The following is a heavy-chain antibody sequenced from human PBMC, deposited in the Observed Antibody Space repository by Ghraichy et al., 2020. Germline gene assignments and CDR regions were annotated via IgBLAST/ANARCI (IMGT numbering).Heavy chain of an antibody. V-gene: IGHV1-3*01. J-gene: IGHJ4*02. CDR2: INAGNGNT. Sequence: ASVKVSCKASGYTFTSYAMHWVRQAPGQRLEWMGWINAGNGNTKYSQKFQGRVTITRDTSASTAYMELSSLRSEDTAVYYCARGSSWYLGYFDYWGQGTLVTVSS. CDR3: ARGSSWYLGYFDY. CDR1: GYTFTSYA. D-gene: IGHD6-13*01.